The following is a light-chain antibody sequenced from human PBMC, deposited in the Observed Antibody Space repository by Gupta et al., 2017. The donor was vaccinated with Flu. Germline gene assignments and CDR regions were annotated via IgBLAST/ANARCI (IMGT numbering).Light chain of an antibody. CDR3: HAPENTDNNKAV. Sequence: SSALTQDPAVSVALSQTVRITCQGDSLRNSYESWYQQKPGQAPVLVIYDKNIRPSGIPDRFSGSSSGNTAAVTITGAPAEEEADYYCHAPENTDNNKAVFGGGTKRTVL. CDR2: DKN. CDR1: SLRNSY. J-gene: IGLJ2*01. V-gene: IGLV3-19*01.